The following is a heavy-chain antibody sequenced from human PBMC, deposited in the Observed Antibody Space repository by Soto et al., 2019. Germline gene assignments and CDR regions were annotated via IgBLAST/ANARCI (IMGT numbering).Heavy chain of an antibody. D-gene: IGHD1-26*01. CDR1: GYTFTTSW. CDR3: AKDRKWEAYYYGMDV. J-gene: IGHJ6*02. CDR2: IYPSDSDT. Sequence: PGESLKISCKGSGYTFTTSWIAWVHQMPGKGLEWMGIIYPSDSDTRYSPSFQGRFTISRDNSKNTLYLQMNSLRAEDTAVYYCAKDRKWEAYYYGMDVWGQGTTVTVSS. V-gene: IGHV5-51*07.